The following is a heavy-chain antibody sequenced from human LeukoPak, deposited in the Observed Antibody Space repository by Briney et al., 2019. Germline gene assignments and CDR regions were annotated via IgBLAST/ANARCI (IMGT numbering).Heavy chain of an antibody. D-gene: IGHD3-22*01. CDR2: TYYRSKWCN. V-gene: IGHV6-1*01. CDR3: ARGKITMMGNGFDP. Sequence: SQTLSLTCAISGDSVSSNSAAWNWIRQSPSRGLEWLGRTYYRSKWCNDYAVSVKSRITINPDTSKNQFSLQLNSVTPEDTAVYYCARGKITMMGNGFDPWGQGTLVTVSS. CDR1: GDSVSSNSAA. J-gene: IGHJ5*02.